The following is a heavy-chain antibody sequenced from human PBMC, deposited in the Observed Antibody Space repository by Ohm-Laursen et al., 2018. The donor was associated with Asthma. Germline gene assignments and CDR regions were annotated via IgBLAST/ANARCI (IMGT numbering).Heavy chain of an antibody. CDR1: GFTFSSYY. D-gene: IGHD3-22*01. J-gene: IGHJ5*02. CDR3: AKGDYYETA. CDR2: ISFSADST. Sequence: SLRLSCAASGFTFSSYYMAWVRQAPGKGLEWVSGISFSADSTYYPDSVKGRFTISRDNSKNTLYLQMNSLRAEDTAVYYCAKGDYYETAWGQGTLVTVSS. V-gene: IGHV3-23*01.